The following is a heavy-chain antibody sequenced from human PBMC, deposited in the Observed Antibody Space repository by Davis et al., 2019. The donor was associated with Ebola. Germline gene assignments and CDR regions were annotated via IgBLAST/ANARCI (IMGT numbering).Heavy chain of an antibody. D-gene: IGHD2-21*01. Sequence: ASVKVSCKASGYSFTGYYIHWVRQAPGQGLEWMGWINPSSGVTDFAQKFQGRVAMTRDTSIRPAYIELYSLISDDTAVYYCAREGAGVVAFDYWGQGTLVSVSS. CDR3: AREGAGVVAFDY. V-gene: IGHV1-2*02. CDR2: INPSSGVT. CDR1: GYSFTGYY. J-gene: IGHJ4*02.